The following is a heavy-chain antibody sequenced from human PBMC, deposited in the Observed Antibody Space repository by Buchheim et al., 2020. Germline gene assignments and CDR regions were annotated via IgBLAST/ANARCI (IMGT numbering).Heavy chain of an antibody. Sequence: EVQLVESGGGLVQPGGSLRLSCAASGFTFSSYSMNWVRQAPGKGLEWVSYISSSSSTKYYADSVKGRFTISRDNAKNSLYLQMNSLRDEDTAVYYCARSRTSLYYYYGMDVWGQGTT. J-gene: IGHJ6*02. V-gene: IGHV3-48*02. CDR1: GFTFSSYS. CDR2: ISSSSSTK. D-gene: IGHD2-2*01. CDR3: ARSRTSLYYYYGMDV.